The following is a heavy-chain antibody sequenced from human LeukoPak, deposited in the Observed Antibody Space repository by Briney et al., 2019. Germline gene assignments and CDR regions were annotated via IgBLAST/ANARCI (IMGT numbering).Heavy chain of an antibody. Sequence: SQTLSLTCTVSGGSISSGGYYWSWIRQHPGKGLEWIGYIYHSGSTYYNPSLESRVTISVDTSKNQFSLKLSSVTAADTAVYYCAREPGIAVAGTEWFDPWGQGTLVTVSS. CDR1: GGSISSGGYY. D-gene: IGHD6-19*01. V-gene: IGHV4-31*03. CDR2: IYHSGST. CDR3: AREPGIAVAGTEWFDP. J-gene: IGHJ5*02.